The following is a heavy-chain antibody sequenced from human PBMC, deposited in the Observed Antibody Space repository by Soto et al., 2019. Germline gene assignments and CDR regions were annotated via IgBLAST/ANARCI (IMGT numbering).Heavy chain of an antibody. J-gene: IGHJ5*02. D-gene: IGHD2-21*02. CDR1: GFTFSSYL. CDR3: ARDQTAGDWFDP. CDR2: INSDGSST. V-gene: IGHV3-74*01. Sequence: GGSLRLSCAASGFTFSSYLMHWVRQAPGKGLVWVSRINSDGSSTNYADSVKGRFTISRDNAKNTLYLQMNSLRAEDTAVYYCARDQTAGDWFDPWGQGTLVTVS.